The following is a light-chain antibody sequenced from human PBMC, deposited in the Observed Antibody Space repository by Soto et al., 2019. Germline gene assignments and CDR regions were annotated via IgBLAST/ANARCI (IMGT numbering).Light chain of an antibody. V-gene: IGKV1-39*01. J-gene: IGKJ5*01. CDR1: QSISTY. CDR2: TAS. Sequence: DIQMTQSPASLSASVGDRVTITCRASQSISTYLNLYQQKPGKAPKLLIYTASSLQSGVPSRFSGSGSGTDFTLIISSLQPEDFATYYCQQSYSTPPIAFGQGTRLEIK. CDR3: QQSYSTPPIA.